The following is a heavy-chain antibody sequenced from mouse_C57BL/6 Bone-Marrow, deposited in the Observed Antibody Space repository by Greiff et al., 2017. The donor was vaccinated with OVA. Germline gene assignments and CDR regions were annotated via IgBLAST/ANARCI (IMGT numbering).Heavy chain of an antibody. CDR1: GYTFTSYG. V-gene: IGHV1-81*01. J-gene: IGHJ1*03. Sequence: QVQLQQSGAELARPGASVKLSCKASGYTFTSYGISWVKQRTGQGLEWIGEIYPRSGNTYYNEKFKGKATLTADKSSSTAYMELRSLTSEDSAVYFCARFTTVVATDWYFEVWGTGTTVTVSS. D-gene: IGHD1-1*01. CDR2: IYPRSGNT. CDR3: ARFTTVVATDWYFEV.